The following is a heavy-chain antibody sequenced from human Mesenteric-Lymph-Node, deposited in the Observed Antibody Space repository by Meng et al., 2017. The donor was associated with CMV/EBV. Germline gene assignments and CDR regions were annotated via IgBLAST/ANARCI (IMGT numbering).Heavy chain of an antibody. D-gene: IGHD3-16*02. CDR1: GFTFSTYA. CDR2: VHYSGST. Sequence: GSLRLSCAVSGFTFSTYAMSWVRQAPGKGLEWIGTVHYSGSTYYNPSLKSRVTISIDTSKNQFSLNLNSVTAADTAVYNCAREAVWGTYPQPDYWGQGTLVTVSS. J-gene: IGHJ4*02. V-gene: IGHV4-39*07. CDR3: AREAVWGTYPQPDY.